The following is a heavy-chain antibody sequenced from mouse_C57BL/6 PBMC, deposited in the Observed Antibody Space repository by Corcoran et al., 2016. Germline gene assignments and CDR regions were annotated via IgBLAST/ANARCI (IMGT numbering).Heavy chain of an antibody. CDR3: ARWYYYGISLYFDY. D-gene: IGHD1-1*01. J-gene: IGHJ2*01. CDR1: GYTFTTYG. Sequence: QIQLVQSGPELKKPGETVKISCKASGYTFTTYGMSWVKQAPGKGLKWMAWINTYSGVPTYADDFQGRFSFSLETSASTAYLQINNLKNEDTATYFCARWYYYGISLYFDYWCQGTTLTVSS. CDR2: INTYSGVP. V-gene: IGHV9-3*01.